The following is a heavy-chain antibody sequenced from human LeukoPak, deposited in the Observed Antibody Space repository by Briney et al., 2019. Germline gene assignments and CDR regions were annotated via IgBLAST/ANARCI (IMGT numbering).Heavy chain of an antibody. CDR2: ISSISTII. J-gene: IGHJ4*02. CDR3: ARDLHSGAYTFDY. CDR1: GLTFNSFS. V-gene: IGHV3-48*02. D-gene: IGHD1-26*01. Sequence: PGGSLRLSCAASGLTFNSFSMNWVRQAPGKGLEWVSYISSISTIIYYAGSVKGRFTISRDNAKNSLYLQMNSLRDEDTAVYYCARDLHSGAYTFDYWGQGTLVTVSS.